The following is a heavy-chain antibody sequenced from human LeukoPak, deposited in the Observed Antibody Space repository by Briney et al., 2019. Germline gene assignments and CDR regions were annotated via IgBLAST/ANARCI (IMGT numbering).Heavy chain of an antibody. D-gene: IGHD3-16*02. CDR1: GYTLTELS. Sequence: ASVKVSCKVSGYTLTELSMHWVRQAPGKGLEWMGGFDPEDGETIYAQKFQGRVTVTEDTSTDTAYMELSSLRSEDTAVYYCATAEIRDDYVWGSYRYVYFDYWGQGTLVTVSS. CDR2: FDPEDGET. J-gene: IGHJ4*02. V-gene: IGHV1-24*01. CDR3: ATAEIRDDYVWGSYRYVYFDY.